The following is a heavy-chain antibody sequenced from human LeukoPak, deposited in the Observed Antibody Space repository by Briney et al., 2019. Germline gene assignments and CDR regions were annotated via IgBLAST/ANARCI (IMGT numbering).Heavy chain of an antibody. CDR1: GYTFTGYY. CDR3: ARDRARGTSYTEGGWFDP. D-gene: IGHD2-2*01. Sequence: ASVKVSCTSSGYTFTGYYMHWVRQAPGQGLEWMGWINTNSGGTNYAQKFQGRVTMTRDTSISTAYMELSRLRSDDTAVYYCARDRARGTSYTEGGWFDPWGQGTLVTVSS. J-gene: IGHJ5*02. CDR2: INTNSGGT. V-gene: IGHV1-2*02.